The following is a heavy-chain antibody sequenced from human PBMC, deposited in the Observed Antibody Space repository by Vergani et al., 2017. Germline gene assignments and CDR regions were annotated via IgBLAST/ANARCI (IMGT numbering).Heavy chain of an antibody. CDR2: INAGNGNT. D-gene: IGHD6-19*01. V-gene: IGHV1-3*01. CDR1: GYTFTSYA. J-gene: IGHJ4*02. Sequence: QVQLVQSRAEVKKPGASVKVSCKASGYTFTSYAMHWVRQAPGQRLEWMGWINAGNGNTKYSQKFQGRVTITRDTSASTAYMELSSLRSEDTAVYYCARVGAVAGPYXFDYWGQGTLVTVSS. CDR3: ARVGAVAGPYXFDY.